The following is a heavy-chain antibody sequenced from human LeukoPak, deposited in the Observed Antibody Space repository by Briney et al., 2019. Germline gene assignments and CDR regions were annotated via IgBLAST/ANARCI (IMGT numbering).Heavy chain of an antibody. D-gene: IGHD3-22*01. V-gene: IGHV1-46*01. CDR2: INPSGGST. J-gene: IGHJ6*03. Sequence: ASVKVSCKASGYTFTSYGISWVRQAPGQGLEWMGIINPSGGSTSYAQKFQGRVTMTRDTSTSTVYMELSSLRSEDTAVYYCTRGVRYYYDSSGSAVDYYYYMDVWGKGTTVTISS. CDR1: GYTFTSYG. CDR3: TRGVRYYYDSSGSAVDYYYYMDV.